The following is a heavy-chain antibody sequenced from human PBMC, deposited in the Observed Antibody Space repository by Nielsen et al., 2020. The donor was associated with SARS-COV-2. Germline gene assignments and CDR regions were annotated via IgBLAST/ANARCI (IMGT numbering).Heavy chain of an antibody. CDR2: ISYDGSNK. CDR3: ANPRSGGYFDAFDI. V-gene: IGHV3-30*18. Sequence: GGSLRLSCAASGFTFSSYGMHWVRQAPGKGLEWVAVISYDGSNKYYADSVKGRFTISRDNSKNTLYLQMNSLRAEDTAVYYCANPRSGGYFDAFDIWGQGTMVTVSS. D-gene: IGHD1-26*01. CDR1: GFTFSSYG. J-gene: IGHJ3*02.